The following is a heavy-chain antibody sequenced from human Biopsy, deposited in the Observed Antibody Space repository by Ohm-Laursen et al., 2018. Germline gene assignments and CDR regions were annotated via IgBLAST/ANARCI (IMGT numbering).Heavy chain of an antibody. V-gene: IGHV4-31*03. CDR1: GVSINGGRYY. Sequence: SDTLSLTCTVSGVSINGGRYYWNWIRHHTGKGLEWIGNILYSANTYYNPSLKSRVTISVDTSKNQFSLKLSSVTAADTAVYYCARLGSGDYFPTFFDFWGQGALVTVSS. CDR3: ARLGSGDYFPTFFDF. CDR2: ILYSANT. D-gene: IGHD5-12*01. J-gene: IGHJ4*02.